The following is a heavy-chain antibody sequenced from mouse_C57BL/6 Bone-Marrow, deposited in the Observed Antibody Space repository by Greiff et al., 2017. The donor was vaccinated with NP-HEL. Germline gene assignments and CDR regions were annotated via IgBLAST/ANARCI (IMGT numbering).Heavy chain of an antibody. CDR2: IYPGGGYT. Sequence: QVHVKQSGAELVRPGTSVKMSCKASGYTFTNYWIGWAKQRPGHGLEWIGDIYPGGGYTNYNEKFKGKATLTADKSSSTAYMQFSSLTSEDSAIYYCARSHPYAMDYWGQGTSVTVSS. CDR3: ARSHPYAMDY. V-gene: IGHV1-63*01. J-gene: IGHJ4*01. CDR1: GYTFTNYW.